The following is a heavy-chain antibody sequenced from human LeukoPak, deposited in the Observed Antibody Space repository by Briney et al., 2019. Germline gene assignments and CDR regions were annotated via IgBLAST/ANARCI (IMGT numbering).Heavy chain of an antibody. CDR1: GFTFSSYG. CDR2: IRYDGSNK. V-gene: IGHV3-30*02. Sequence: PGGSLRLSCAASGFTFSSYGMHWVRQAPGKGLEWVAFIRYDGSNKYYADSVKGRFTISRDNSKNTLYLQMNSLRAEDTAVYYCAKDRAWITMIVVVRGSAFDIWGQGTMVTVSS. D-gene: IGHD3-22*01. CDR3: AKDRAWITMIVVVRGSAFDI. J-gene: IGHJ3*02.